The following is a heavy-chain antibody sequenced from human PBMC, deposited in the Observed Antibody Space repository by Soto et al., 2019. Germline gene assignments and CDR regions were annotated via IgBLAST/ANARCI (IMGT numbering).Heavy chain of an antibody. J-gene: IGHJ6*02. V-gene: IGHV1-46*01. CDR2: INPSGGST. D-gene: IGHD3-3*01. CDR3: ARGDYDFWSGYYVYYYYGMEV. CDR1: GYTFTSYY. Sequence: ASVKVSCKASGYTFTSYYMHWVRQAPGQGLEWMGIINPSGGSTSYAQKFQGRVTMTRDTSTSTVYMELCSLRSEDTAVYYCARGDYDFWSGYYVYYYYGMEVWGQGTTVTAP.